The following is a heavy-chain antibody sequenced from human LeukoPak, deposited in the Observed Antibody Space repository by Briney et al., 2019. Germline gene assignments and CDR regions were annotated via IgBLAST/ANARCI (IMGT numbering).Heavy chain of an antibody. CDR2: VYYSGST. CDR1: GGSVSSGSYY. CDR3: ARDRVRGSSNPYFDY. V-gene: IGHV4-61*01. Sequence: SETLSLTCTVSGGSVSSGSYYWSWLRQPPGKGLEWIGYVYYSGSTNYNPSLKSRVTISIDTSKNQFSLKLSSVTAADTAVYYCARDRVRGSSNPYFDYWGQGTLVTVSS. D-gene: IGHD1-26*01. J-gene: IGHJ4*02.